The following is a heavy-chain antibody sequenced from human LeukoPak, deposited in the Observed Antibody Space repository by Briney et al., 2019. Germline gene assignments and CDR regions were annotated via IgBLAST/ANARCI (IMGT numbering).Heavy chain of an antibody. J-gene: IGHJ4*02. CDR3: ARRQTGTMYDV. Sequence: SETLSLTCIVPGGSISSSSYYWAWIRQSPGKGLEWIGTFSSGGSAYYNPSLTSRVSISKDTSDNQFSLRLYSVTAADTAVYYCARRQTGTMYDVWGQGTQVTVSS. V-gene: IGHV4-39*07. CDR2: FSSGGSA. D-gene: IGHD1-7*01. CDR1: GGSISSSSYY.